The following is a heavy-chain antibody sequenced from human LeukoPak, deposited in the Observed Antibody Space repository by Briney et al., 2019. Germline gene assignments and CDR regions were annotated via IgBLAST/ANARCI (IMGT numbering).Heavy chain of an antibody. CDR2: IYYSGST. V-gene: IGHV4-59*01. J-gene: IGHJ4*02. CDR3: AREVVAAAGTVDY. CDR1: GDSISNYY. D-gene: IGHD6-13*01. Sequence: SETLSLTCTVSGDSISNYYWSWIRQPPGKGLEWIGYIYYSGSTNYNPSLKSRVTISVDTSKNQFSLKLSSVTAADTAVYYCAREVVAAAGTVDYWGQGALVIVSS.